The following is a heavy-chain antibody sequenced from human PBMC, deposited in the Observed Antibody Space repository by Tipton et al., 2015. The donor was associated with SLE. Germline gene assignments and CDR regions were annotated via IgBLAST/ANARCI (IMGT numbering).Heavy chain of an antibody. CDR2: FYHRGTT. CDR3: ARQRLRLLSPLDA. CDR1: GHSISSGFY. D-gene: IGHD3-10*01. V-gene: IGHV4-38-2*01. Sequence: TLSLTCSVSGHSISSGFYWGWIRQSPGKGLEWIDNFYHRGTTYYNPSLKSRVTISADTSKNHLSLKLTSVTAADTAVYYCARQRLRLLSPLDAWGQGTTVTVS. J-gene: IGHJ6*02.